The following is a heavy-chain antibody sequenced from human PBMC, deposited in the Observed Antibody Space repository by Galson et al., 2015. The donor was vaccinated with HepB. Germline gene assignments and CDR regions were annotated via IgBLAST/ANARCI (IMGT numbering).Heavy chain of an antibody. CDR3: ARTPLTATVAGPGYFDY. Sequence: PALVKPTQALTLPCTFSGFSLSSTKMCVSWIRQPPGEALEWLARIDWDEDKFYSTSLKTRLTISKDTSKNQVVLTMTNMDPVDTATYYCARTPLTATVAGPGYFDYWGQGILVTVSS. D-gene: IGHD6-19*01. V-gene: IGHV2-70*17. CDR1: GFSLSSTKMC. J-gene: IGHJ4*02. CDR2: IDWDEDK.